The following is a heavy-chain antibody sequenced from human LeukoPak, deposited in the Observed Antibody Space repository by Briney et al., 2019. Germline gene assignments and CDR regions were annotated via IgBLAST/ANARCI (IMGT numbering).Heavy chain of an antibody. CDR3: AKELGYCSSTSCYKDAFDI. J-gene: IGHJ3*02. Sequence: PGGSLRLSCAASGFTFSSYWMGWVRQAPGKGLEWVANIKQDGSEKYYVDSVKGRFTISRDNAKNSLYLQMNSLRAEDTAVYYCAKELGYCSSTSCYKDAFDIWGQGTMVTVSS. CDR1: GFTFSSYW. CDR2: IKQDGSEK. D-gene: IGHD2-2*02. V-gene: IGHV3-7*03.